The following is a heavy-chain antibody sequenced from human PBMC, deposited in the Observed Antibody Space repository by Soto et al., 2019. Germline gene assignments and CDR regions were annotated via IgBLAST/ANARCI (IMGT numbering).Heavy chain of an antibody. CDR2: INPIVSMS. D-gene: IGHD3-10*01. Sequence: QVQLVQSGTEVKKPGSSVKVSCKASGDTFSFYTINWVRQAPGLGLEWVGRINPIVSMSNYAQKFQVRVSMTADKSTSTAYMELRSLRSDDTAMYVCAASYGSGYRAFDYWGQGALVIVSS. CDR3: AASYGSGYRAFDY. CDR1: GDTFSFYT. V-gene: IGHV1-69*02. J-gene: IGHJ4*02.